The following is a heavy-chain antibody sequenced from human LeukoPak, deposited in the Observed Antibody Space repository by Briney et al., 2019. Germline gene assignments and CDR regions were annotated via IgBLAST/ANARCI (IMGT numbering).Heavy chain of an antibody. D-gene: IGHD3-22*01. Sequence: SETLSLTCTVSGGSISSYYWSWIRQPPGKGLEWIGYIYYSGSTNYNPSLKSRVTMSVDTSKNQFSLKLSSVIAADTAVYYCAREARPIGSGYYYYFDYWGQGTLVTVSS. CDR3: AREARPIGSGYYYYFDY. CDR1: GGSISSYY. CDR2: IYYSGST. V-gene: IGHV4-59*12. J-gene: IGHJ4*02.